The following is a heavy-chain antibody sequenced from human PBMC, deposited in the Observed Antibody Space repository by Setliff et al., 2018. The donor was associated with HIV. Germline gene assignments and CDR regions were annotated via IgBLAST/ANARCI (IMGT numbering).Heavy chain of an antibody. J-gene: IGHJ5*02. Sequence: SVKVSCKASGGTFSLYAINWVRQAPGQGLEWMGGIIPIFNTANYARKFQGRVTITADGSTGTAYMELSSLRFEDTATYYCARDQATGYEKVWFSWIDPWGQGTLGTVSS. CDR3: ARDQATGYEKVWFSWIDP. D-gene: IGHD5-12*01. CDR1: GGTFSLYA. V-gene: IGHV1-69*13. CDR2: IIPIFNTA.